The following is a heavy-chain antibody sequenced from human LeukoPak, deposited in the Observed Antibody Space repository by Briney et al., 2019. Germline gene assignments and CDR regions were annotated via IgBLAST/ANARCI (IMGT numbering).Heavy chain of an antibody. J-gene: IGHJ4*02. CDR3: AKGLGIQLWLRPFDY. Sequence: PGGSLRLSCAASGFTFSSYAMSWVRQAPGKGLEWVSAISGSGGSTYYADSVKGRFTISRDNSKNTLYLQMNSLRAEDTAVYYCAKGLGIQLWLRPFDYWGQGTLVTVSS. CDR2: ISGSGGST. CDR1: GFTFSSYA. D-gene: IGHD5-18*01. V-gene: IGHV3-23*01.